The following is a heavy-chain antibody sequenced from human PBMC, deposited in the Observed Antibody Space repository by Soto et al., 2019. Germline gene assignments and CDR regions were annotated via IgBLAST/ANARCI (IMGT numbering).Heavy chain of an antibody. V-gene: IGHV1-18*01. CDR3: ARSEGLGSGWSDYYYYGMDV. Sequence: VASVKVSCKASRYTFTSYGISWVRQAPGQGLEWMGWISAYNGNTNYAQKLQGRVTMTTDTSTSTAYMELRSLRSDDTAVYYCARSEGLGSGWSDYYYYGMDVWGQGTTVTVSS. CDR1: RYTFTSYG. J-gene: IGHJ6*02. D-gene: IGHD6-19*01. CDR2: ISAYNGNT.